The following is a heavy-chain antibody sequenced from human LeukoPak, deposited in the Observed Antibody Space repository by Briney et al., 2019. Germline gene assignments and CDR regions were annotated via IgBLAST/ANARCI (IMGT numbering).Heavy chain of an antibody. J-gene: IGHJ6*03. CDR3: ARVGYYDFWSGYSYYYYYMDV. CDR2: INWNGGST. V-gene: IGHV3-20*04. CDR1: GFTFDDYG. Sequence: GGSLRLSCAASGFTFDDYGMSWVRQAPGKGLEWVSGINWNGGSTGYADSVKGRFTISRDNAKNSLYPQMNSLRAEDTALYYCARVGYYDFWSGYSYYYYYMDVWGKGTTVTVSS. D-gene: IGHD3-3*01.